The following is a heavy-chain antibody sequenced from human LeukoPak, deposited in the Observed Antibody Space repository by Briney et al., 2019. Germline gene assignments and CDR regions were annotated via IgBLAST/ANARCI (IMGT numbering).Heavy chain of an antibody. J-gene: IGHJ4*02. V-gene: IGHV3-30*18. Sequence: GRSLRLSCAASGFTFSRYGMHWVRQAPGKGLEWVAVISYDGSNKYYVDSVKGRFTISKDNSKSTLYLQMNSLRAEDTAVYYCAKDRDILTGYLDYWGQGTLVTVSS. D-gene: IGHD3-9*01. CDR2: ISYDGSNK. CDR1: GFTFSRYG. CDR3: AKDRDILTGYLDY.